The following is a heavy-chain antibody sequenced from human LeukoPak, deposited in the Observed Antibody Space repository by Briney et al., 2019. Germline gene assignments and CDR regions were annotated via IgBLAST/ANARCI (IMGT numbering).Heavy chain of an antibody. J-gene: IGHJ3*02. CDR3: AKPTMIVVVGDAFDI. V-gene: IGHV3-23*01. D-gene: IGHD3-22*01. CDR2: ISGSGGST. Sequence: PGGSLRLSCAASGFTFSSYAMSWVRQAPGKGLEWVSAISGSGGSTYYADSVKGRFTISRDNFKNTLYLQMNSLRAEDTAVYYCAKPTMIVVVGDAFDIWGQGTMVTVSS. CDR1: GFTFSSYA.